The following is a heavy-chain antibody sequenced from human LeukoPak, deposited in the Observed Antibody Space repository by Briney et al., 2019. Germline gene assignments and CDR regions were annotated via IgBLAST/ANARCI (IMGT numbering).Heavy chain of an antibody. V-gene: IGHV4-39*07. Sequence: SETLSLTCTVSGGSISSSSYYWGWIRQPPGKGLEWIGNIYYSGSTYYNPSLKSRVTISVDKSKNQFSLKLSSVTAADTAVYYCARDKGSWFDPWGQGTLVTVSS. CDR1: GGSISSSSYY. D-gene: IGHD2-15*01. CDR2: IYYSGST. CDR3: ARDKGSWFDP. J-gene: IGHJ5*02.